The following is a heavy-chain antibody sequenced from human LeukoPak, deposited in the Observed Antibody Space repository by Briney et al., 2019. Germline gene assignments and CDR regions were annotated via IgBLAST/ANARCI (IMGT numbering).Heavy chain of an antibody. CDR2: IYYSGST. CDR1: GGSISSYY. Sequence: SETLSPTCTVSGGSISSYYWSWIRQPPGKGLEWIGYIYYSGSTNYNPSLKSRVTISVDTSKNQFSLKLSSVTVADTAVYYCARHRGSKGSTVILDYWGQGTLVTVSS. J-gene: IGHJ4*02. V-gene: IGHV4-59*08. D-gene: IGHD6-13*01. CDR3: ARHRGSKGSTVILDY.